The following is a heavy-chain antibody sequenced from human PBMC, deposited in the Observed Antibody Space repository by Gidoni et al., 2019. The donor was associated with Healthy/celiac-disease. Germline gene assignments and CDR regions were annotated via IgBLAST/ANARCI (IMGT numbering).Heavy chain of an antibody. CDR1: GGSISSYY. CDR3: ARDAKYQLLEPTIRGYDYYMDV. J-gene: IGHJ6*03. CDR2: IYTSGST. D-gene: IGHD2-2*01. Sequence: QVQLQESGPGLVKPSETLSLTCTVSGGSISSYYWSWIRQPAGKGLEWIGRIYTSGSTNYNPSLKSRVTMSVDTSKNQFSLKLSSVTAADTAVYYCARDAKYQLLEPTIRGYDYYMDVWGKGTTVTVSS. V-gene: IGHV4-4*07.